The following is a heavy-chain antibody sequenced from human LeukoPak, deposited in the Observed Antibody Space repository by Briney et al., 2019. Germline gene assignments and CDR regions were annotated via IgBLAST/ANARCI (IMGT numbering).Heavy chain of an antibody. J-gene: IGHJ6*03. V-gene: IGHV1-8*02. CDR1: GYTFTGYY. CDR2: MNPNSGNT. CDR3: ARGLGYCSGGSCYWYYYYYMDV. Sequence: GASVKVSCKASGYTFTGYYMHWVRQATGQGLEWMGWMNPNSGNTGYAQKFQGRVTMTRNTSISTAYMELSSLRSEDTTVYYCARGLGYCSGGSCYWYYYYYMDVWGKGTTVTISS. D-gene: IGHD2-15*01.